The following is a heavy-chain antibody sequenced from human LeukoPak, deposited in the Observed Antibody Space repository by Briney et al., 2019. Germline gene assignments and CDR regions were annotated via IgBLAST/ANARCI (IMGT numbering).Heavy chain of an antibody. CDR2: IIPIFGTA. D-gene: IGHD3-22*01. J-gene: IGHJ4*02. CDR3: ASVTVDYYDSSGYFYGDY. CDR1: GGTFSSYA. Sequence: SVKVSCKASGGTFSSYAISWVRQAPGQGLEWMGGIIPIFGTANYAQKFQGRVTITADESTSTAYMELSSLRSEDTAVYYCASVTVDYYDSSGYFYGDYWGQGTLVTVSS. V-gene: IGHV1-69*13.